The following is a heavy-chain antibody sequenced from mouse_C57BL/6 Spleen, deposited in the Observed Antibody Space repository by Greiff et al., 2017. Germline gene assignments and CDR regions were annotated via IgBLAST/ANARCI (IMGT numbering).Heavy chain of an antibody. CDR3: ACSNYYFDY. CDR2: ISGGGGNT. CDR1: GFTFSSYT. D-gene: IGHD2-5*01. J-gene: IGHJ2*01. Sequence: EVQVVESGGGLVKPGGSLKLSCAASGFTFSSYTMSWVRQTPEKRLEWVATISGGGGNTYYPDSVKGRFTISRDNAKNTLYLQMSSLRSEDTALYYCACSNYYFDYWGQGTTLTVSS. V-gene: IGHV5-9*01.